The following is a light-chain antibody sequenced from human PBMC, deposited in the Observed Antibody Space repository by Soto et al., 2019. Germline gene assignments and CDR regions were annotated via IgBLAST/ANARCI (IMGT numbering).Light chain of an antibody. CDR1: SSDVGGYNY. CDR2: DVS. CDR3: SSYTSSSTRYYV. Sequence: QSALTQPASVSGSPGQSITISCTGTSSDVGGYNYVSWYQQHPGKAPKLMIYDVSNRPSGVSNRSSGSKSGNTASLTISGLQAEDEADYYCSSYTSSSTRYYVFGTGTKVTVL. V-gene: IGLV2-14*01. J-gene: IGLJ1*01.